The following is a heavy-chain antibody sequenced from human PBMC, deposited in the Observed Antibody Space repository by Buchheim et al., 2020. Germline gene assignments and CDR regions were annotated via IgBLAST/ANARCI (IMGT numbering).Heavy chain of an antibody. CDR1: GGSISSSSYY. J-gene: IGHJ4*02. D-gene: IGHD3-3*02. CDR2: LYYSGST. Sequence: QLQLQESGPGLVKPSETLSLTCTVSGGSISSSSYYWGWIRQPPGKGLEWMGSLYYSGSTYYNPSLKSRVTIAVDTSKKQVPLKLSSVTAADTAVYYCARTPHFWSGYYLTYFDYWGQGTL. CDR3: ARTPHFWSGYYLTYFDY. V-gene: IGHV4-39*01.